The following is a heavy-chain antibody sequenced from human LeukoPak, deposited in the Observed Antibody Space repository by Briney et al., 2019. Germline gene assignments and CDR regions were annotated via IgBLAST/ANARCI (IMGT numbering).Heavy chain of an antibody. J-gene: IGHJ3*02. CDR3: ARSITIFGVVIMDDAFDI. CDR1: GFTFSSYW. CDR2: ISSSSSYI. V-gene: IGHV3-21*01. D-gene: IGHD3-3*01. Sequence: GGSLRLSCAASGFTFSSYWMNWVRQAPGKGLEWVSSISSSSSYIYYADSVKGRFTISRDNAENSLYLQMNSLRAEDTAVYYCARSITIFGVVIMDDAFDIWGQGTMVTVSS.